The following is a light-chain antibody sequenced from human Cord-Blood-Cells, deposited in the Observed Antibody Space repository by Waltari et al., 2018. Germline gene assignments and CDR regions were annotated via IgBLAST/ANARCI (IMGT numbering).Light chain of an antibody. Sequence: SSELTQDPAVSVALGQTVTITCQGDSLRSYYASWYQQKPGQAPVLVIYGKNNRPSGIPDRFSGSSSGNTASLTITGAQAEDEADYYCNSRDNSGNHWVFGGGTKLTVL. CDR2: GKN. J-gene: IGLJ3*02. CDR3: NSRDNSGNHWV. CDR1: SLRSYY. V-gene: IGLV3-19*01.